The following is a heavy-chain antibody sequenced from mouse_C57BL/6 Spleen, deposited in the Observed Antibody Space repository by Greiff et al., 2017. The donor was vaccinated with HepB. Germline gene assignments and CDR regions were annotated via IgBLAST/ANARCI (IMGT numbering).Heavy chain of an antibody. CDR3: ARSGDYDSWFAY. CDR2: IYPGSGNT. Sequence: VKVVESGAELVRPGASVKLSCKASGYTFTDYYINWVKQRPGQGLEWIARIYPGSGNTYYNEKFKGKATLTAEKSSSTAYMQLSSLTSEDSAVYFCARSGDYDSWFAYWGQGTLVTVSA. V-gene: IGHV1-76*01. J-gene: IGHJ3*01. CDR1: GYTFTDYY. D-gene: IGHD2-4*01.